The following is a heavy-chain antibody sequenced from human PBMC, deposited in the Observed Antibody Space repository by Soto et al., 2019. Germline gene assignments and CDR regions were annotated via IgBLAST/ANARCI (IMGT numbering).Heavy chain of an antibody. CDR1: GFTFSSYS. V-gene: IGHV3-21*01. CDR3: ARDDQGVDGDYPYYYYGMDV. CDR2: ISSSSSYI. J-gene: IGHJ6*02. D-gene: IGHD4-17*01. Sequence: GGSLRLSCAASGFTFSSYSMNWVRQAPGKGLEWVSSISSSSSYIYYADSVKGRFTISRDNAKNSLYLQMNSLRAEDTAVYYCARDDQGVDGDYPYYYYGMDVWGQGTTVTVSS.